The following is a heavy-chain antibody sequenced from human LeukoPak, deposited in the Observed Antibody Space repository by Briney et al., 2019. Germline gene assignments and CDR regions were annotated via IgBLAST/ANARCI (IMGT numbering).Heavy chain of an antibody. CDR1: GYTFTSYA. V-gene: IGHV1-3*03. Sequence: ASVKVSCKASGYTFTSYAMHWVRQAPGQRLEWMGWINAGNGNTKYSQEFQGRVTITRDTSASTAYMELSSLRSEDTAVYYCATTLRDSSGYYYYYYMDVWGKGTTVTISS. CDR3: ATTLRDSSGYYYYYYMDV. CDR2: INAGNGNT. D-gene: IGHD3-22*01. J-gene: IGHJ6*03.